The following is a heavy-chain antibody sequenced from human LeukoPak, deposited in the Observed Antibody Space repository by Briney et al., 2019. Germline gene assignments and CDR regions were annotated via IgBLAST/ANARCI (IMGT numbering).Heavy chain of an antibody. CDR1: GGSFSGYY. V-gene: IGHV4-34*01. D-gene: IGHD5-18*01. J-gene: IGHJ4*02. Sequence: SETLSLTCAVYGGSFSGYYWSWIRQPPGKGLEWIGEINHSGSTNYNPSLKSRVTISVDTSKNQFSLKLSSVTAADAAVYYCARDIGYGYYFDYWGQGTLVTVSS. CDR2: INHSGST. CDR3: ARDIGYGYYFDY.